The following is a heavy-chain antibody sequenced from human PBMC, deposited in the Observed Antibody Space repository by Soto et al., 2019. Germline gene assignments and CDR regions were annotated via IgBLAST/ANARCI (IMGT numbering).Heavy chain of an antibody. CDR1: GFTFSSYG. CDR3: ARDKAYYYDSSGYFY. J-gene: IGHJ4*02. Sequence: GGSLRLSCAASGFTFSSYGMHWVRQAPGKGLEWVAVISYDGSNKYYADSVKGRFTISRDNSKNTLYLQMNSLRAEDTAVYYCARDKAYYYDSSGYFYWGQGTLVTVSS. CDR2: ISYDGSNK. V-gene: IGHV3-30*03. D-gene: IGHD3-22*01.